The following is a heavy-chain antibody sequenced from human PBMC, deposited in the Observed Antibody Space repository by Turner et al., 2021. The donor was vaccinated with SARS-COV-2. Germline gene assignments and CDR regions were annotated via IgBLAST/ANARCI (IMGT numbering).Heavy chain of an antibody. CDR1: GGTFSSYA. CDR2: IIPMFVTA. CDR3: ARLGRAAYYYDSSGYPD. D-gene: IGHD3-22*01. J-gene: IGHJ4*02. Sequence: QVQLVQSGAEVKKPGSSVKVSCKASGGTFSSYAISWVRQAPGQGLEWMGGIIPMFVTANYAQKFQGRVTITADESTSTAYMELSSLRSEDTAVYYCARLGRAAYYYDSSGYPDWGQGTLVTVSS. V-gene: IGHV1-69*01.